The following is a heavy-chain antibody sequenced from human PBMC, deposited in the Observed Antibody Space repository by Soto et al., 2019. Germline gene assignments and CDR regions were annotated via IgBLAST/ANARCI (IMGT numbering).Heavy chain of an antibody. CDR1: NGSSPETSYF. CDR2: MWDSDNA. CDR3: ARRSRYNWHDALFDP. V-gene: IGHV4-39*02. J-gene: IGHJ5*02. Sequence: PSETLSLTCSVSNGSSPETSYFWTWIRQAPGKGLEWIGSMWDSDNAFYNPSLRSRVTISVDRSKNHFSLKLSSVTAADTAVYFCARRSRYNWHDALFDPWGQGTLVTVSS. D-gene: IGHD1-1*01.